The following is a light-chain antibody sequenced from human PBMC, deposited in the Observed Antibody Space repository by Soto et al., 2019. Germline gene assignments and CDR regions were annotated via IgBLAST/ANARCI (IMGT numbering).Light chain of an antibody. J-gene: IGKJ1*01. CDR1: QSVRNNY. V-gene: IGKV3-20*01. CDR3: QQYGSAPWT. CDR2: GAS. Sequence: EIVLTQSPGTVSLSPGERATLSCRASQSVRNNYLAWYKQKPGQAPRLLMFGASSRAAGIPDRFSGSGSGTDFTLSISRLEPEDFALYYCQQYGSAPWTVGQGTKVEIK.